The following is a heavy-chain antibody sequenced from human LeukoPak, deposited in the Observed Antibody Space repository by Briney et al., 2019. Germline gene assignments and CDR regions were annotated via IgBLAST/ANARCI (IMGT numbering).Heavy chain of an antibody. D-gene: IGHD1-26*01. V-gene: IGHV3-21*01. CDR3: ARDPGGGWELLPTYYYYMDV. Sequence: GGSLRLSCAASGFTFSSYSMNWVRQAPGKGVEWVSSISSSSSYINYVDSVKGRFTISRDNAKNSLDLQMNSLRAEDTAVYYCARDPGGGWELLPTYYYYMDVWGKGTTVTVSS. CDR1: GFTFSSYS. CDR2: ISSSSSYI. J-gene: IGHJ6*03.